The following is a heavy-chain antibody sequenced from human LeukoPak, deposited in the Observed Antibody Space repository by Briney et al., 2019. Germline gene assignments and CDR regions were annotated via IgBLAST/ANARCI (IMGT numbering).Heavy chain of an antibody. J-gene: IGHJ6*02. V-gene: IGHV1-8*01. CDR1: GYTFTSYD. CDR3: ARGYQEMVYAIRRYYGMDV. CDR2: MNPISGNT. Sequence: ASVKVSCKASGYTFTSYDINWVRQATGQGLEWMGWMNPISGNTGYAQKFQGRVTMTRNTSISTAYMELSSLRSEDTAVYYCARGYQEMVYAIRRYYGMDVWGQGTTVIVSS. D-gene: IGHD2-8*01.